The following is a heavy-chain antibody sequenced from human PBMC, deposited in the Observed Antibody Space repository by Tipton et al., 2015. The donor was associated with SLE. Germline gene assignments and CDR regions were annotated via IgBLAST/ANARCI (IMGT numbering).Heavy chain of an antibody. CDR2: ISGSGGST. CDR3: VGHPFSSFWPESYRH. D-gene: IGHD6-6*01. Sequence: SLRLSCAVSGFTFSRYAMSWVRQAPGKGLEWVSSISGSGGSTYYADSVKGLFTISRDNSRNTLFLEMNSLRAEDPAVYYCVGHPFSSFWPESYRHWGQGTLVSVSS. J-gene: IGHJ1*01. CDR1: GFTFSRYA. V-gene: IGHV3-23*01.